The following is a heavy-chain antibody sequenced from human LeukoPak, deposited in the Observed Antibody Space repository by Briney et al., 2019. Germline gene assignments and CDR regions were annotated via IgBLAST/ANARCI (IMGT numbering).Heavy chain of an antibody. CDR1: GFTFSSYS. V-gene: IGHV3-30*03. CDR3: ARDNGAKLVGPLVGNFHH. J-gene: IGHJ1*01. D-gene: IGHD4/OR15-4a*01. Sequence: GGSLRLSCAASGFTFSSYSMNWVRQAPGKGLEWVAIVSNDGSDKSYVDSVRGRFTISRDNSKNTLYLQMNSLRVEDTAVYYCARDNGAKLVGPLVGNFHHWGQGTLVTVSS. CDR2: VSNDGSDK.